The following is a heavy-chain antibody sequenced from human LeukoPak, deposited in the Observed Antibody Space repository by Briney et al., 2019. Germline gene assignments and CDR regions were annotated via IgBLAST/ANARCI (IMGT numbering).Heavy chain of an antibody. Sequence: GGSLRLSCAASGFTFSSYWMHWVRQVTGKGLVWVARINPGGSSITYADSVKGRFTISRDNAKNTLYLQMDSLRAEDTGVYYCARSNQADDYWGQGTLVTVSS. J-gene: IGHJ4*02. CDR1: GFTFSSYW. CDR2: INPGGSSI. CDR3: ARSNQADDY. V-gene: IGHV3-74*01. D-gene: IGHD1-14*01.